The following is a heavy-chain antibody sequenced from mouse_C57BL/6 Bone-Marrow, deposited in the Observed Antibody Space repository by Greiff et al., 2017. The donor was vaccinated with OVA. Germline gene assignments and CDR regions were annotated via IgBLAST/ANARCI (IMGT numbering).Heavy chain of an antibody. V-gene: IGHV1-26*01. CDR1: GYTFTDYY. J-gene: IGHJ3*01. Sequence: EVQLQQSGPELVKPGASVKISCKASGYTFTDYYMNWVKQSHGKSLEWIGDINPNNGGTSYNQKFKGKATLTVDKSSSTAYMELRSLTSEDSAVYYCARSPYDGYYGTWFAYGGQGTLVTVSA. CDR3: ARSPYDGYYGTWFAY. D-gene: IGHD2-3*01. CDR2: INPNNGGT.